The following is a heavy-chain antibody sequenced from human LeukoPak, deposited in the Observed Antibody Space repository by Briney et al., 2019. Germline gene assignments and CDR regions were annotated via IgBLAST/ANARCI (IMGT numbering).Heavy chain of an antibody. CDR2: VRYDESNE. V-gene: IGHV3-30*02. D-gene: IGHD5-12*01. CDR3: AKDSNSGYVSVGPDY. CDR1: GFVFSNYG. J-gene: IGHJ4*02. Sequence: GGSLRLSCQTSGFVFSNYGMHWVRQAPGKGLEWVAFVRYDESNEYYADSVKGRFTISRDNSGNTLYLQMNSLRAEDTGVYSCAKDSNSGYVSVGPDYWGLGTLVTVSS.